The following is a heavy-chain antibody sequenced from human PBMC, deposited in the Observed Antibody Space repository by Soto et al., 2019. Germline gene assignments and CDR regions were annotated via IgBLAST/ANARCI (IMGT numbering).Heavy chain of an antibody. V-gene: IGHV4-4*02. Sequence: QVQLQESGPGLVKPSGTLSLTCALSGASIITDNWWSWVRQPPGKEMEWIGEIYHSGNTNFNPSVKSRVTISVDTSKNQFSLTVSSETAADTAIYYCARASASSKLRGVVINWGQGTLVTVSS. J-gene: IGHJ4*02. D-gene: IGHD3-10*01. CDR2: IYHSGNT. CDR3: ARASASSKLRGVVIN. CDR1: GASIITDNW.